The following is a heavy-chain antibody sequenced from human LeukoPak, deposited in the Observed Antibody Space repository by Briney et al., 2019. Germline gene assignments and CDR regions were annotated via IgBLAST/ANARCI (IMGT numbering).Heavy chain of an antibody. V-gene: IGHV1-18*01. CDR2: ISAYNGNT. CDR3: ARDLRLLWFGELSEGGFDY. D-gene: IGHD3-10*01. CDR1: GYTFTSYG. Sequence: ASVKVSCKASGYTFTSYGISWVRQAPVQGLEWMGWISAYNGNTNYAQKLQGRVTMTTDTSTSTAYMELRSLRSDDTAVYYCARDLRLLWFGELSEGGFDYWGQGTLVTVSS. J-gene: IGHJ4*02.